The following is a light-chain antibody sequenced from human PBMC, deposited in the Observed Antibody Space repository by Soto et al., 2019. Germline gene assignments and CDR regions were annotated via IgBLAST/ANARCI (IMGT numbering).Light chain of an antibody. CDR3: QQYGNWPLT. Sequence: EIVMTQSPATLSVSPGERATLSCRASQSVRSNLAWYHQRPGQAPRLLIYAASARATGIPARFSGSGAGTEFTLTISSLQSEDFAVYYCQQYGNWPLTFGQGTKVDIK. J-gene: IGKJ1*01. CDR2: AAS. V-gene: IGKV3-15*01. CDR1: QSVRSN.